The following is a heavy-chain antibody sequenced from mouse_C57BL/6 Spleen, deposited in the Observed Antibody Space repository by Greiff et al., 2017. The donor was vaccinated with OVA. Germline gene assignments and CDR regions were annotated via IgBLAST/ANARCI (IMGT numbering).Heavy chain of an antibody. D-gene: IGHD1-1*01. J-gene: IGHJ4*01. CDR3: ANYYGSSYLYAMDY. CDR1: GFTFSDYG. CDR2: ISSGSSTI. Sequence: EVKLVESGGGLVKPGGSLKLSCAASGFTFSDYGMHWVRQAPEKGLEWVAYISSGSSTIYYADTVKGRFTISRDNAKNTLFLQMTSLRSEDTAMYYCANYYGSSYLYAMDYWGQGTSVTVSS. V-gene: IGHV5-17*01.